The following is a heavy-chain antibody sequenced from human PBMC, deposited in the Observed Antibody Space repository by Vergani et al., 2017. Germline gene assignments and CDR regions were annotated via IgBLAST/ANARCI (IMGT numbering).Heavy chain of an antibody. CDR2: INPNSGGT. CDR3: ARDKMGVVVPAVPIPYYYMDV. Sequence: QVQLVQSGAEVKKPGASVKVSCKASGYTFTGYYMHWVRQAPGQGLEWMGWINPNSGGTNYAQKFQGRVTMTRDTSISTAYMELSRLRSDDTAVYYCARDKMGVVVPAVPIPYYYMDVWGKGTTVTVSS. V-gene: IGHV1-2*02. D-gene: IGHD2-2*01. J-gene: IGHJ6*03. CDR1: GYTFTGYY.